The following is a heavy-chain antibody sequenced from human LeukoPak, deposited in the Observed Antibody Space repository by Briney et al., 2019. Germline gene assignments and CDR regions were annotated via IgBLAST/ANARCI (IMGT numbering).Heavy chain of an antibody. V-gene: IGHV3-30*03. CDR3: ARDSSAYYYGMDV. D-gene: IGHD2-2*01. Sequence: PGGSLRLSCAASGFTFSSYGMHWVRQAPGKGLEWVAVISHDGSNKYYADSVKGRFTISRDNSKNTLYLQMDSLRAADTAVYYCARDSSAYYYGMDVWGQGTTVTVSS. CDR2: ISHDGSNK. J-gene: IGHJ6*02. CDR1: GFTFSSYG.